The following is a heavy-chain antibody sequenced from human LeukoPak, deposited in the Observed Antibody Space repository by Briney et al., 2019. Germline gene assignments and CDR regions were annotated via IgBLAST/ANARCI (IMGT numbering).Heavy chain of an antibody. CDR2: IIPILGIA. CDR3: ANQITMVRGVIGGLDY. CDR1: GGTFSSYA. V-gene: IGHV1-69*04. J-gene: IGHJ4*02. Sequence: ASVTVSCKASGGTFSSYAISWVRQAPGQGLEWMGRIIPILGIANYAQKFQGRVTITADRSTSTAYMELSSLRSEDTAVYYCANQITMVRGVIGGLDYWGQGTLVTVSS. D-gene: IGHD3-10*01.